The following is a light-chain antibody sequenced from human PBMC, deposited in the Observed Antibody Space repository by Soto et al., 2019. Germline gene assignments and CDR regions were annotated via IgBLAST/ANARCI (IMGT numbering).Light chain of an antibody. Sequence: EIVLTQSPGTLSLSPGERATLSCRASQSVSSSYLAWYQQKPGQAPRLLIYGASSRATGIPDRFSGSGSGTDFTLTISRREQEDVVVYYCHQYGSSPPYTFGQGTKLEIK. CDR2: GAS. CDR1: QSVSSSY. CDR3: HQYGSSPPYT. V-gene: IGKV3-20*01. J-gene: IGKJ2*01.